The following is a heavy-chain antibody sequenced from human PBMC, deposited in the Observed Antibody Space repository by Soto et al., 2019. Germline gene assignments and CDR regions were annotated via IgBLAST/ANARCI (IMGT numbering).Heavy chain of an antibody. D-gene: IGHD2-15*01. CDR2: IKYSGTT. Sequence: ETLSLTCTVSGGSISSSSCHWGWIRQPPGKGLEWIASIKYSGTTFYNPSLKSRVTLSVDTSKNQFALKLSSVTAADTAVYYCARLVRYCSGGSCYFPRDAFDIWGQGTMVTVSS. V-gene: IGHV4-39*01. CDR3: ARLVRYCSGGSCYFPRDAFDI. J-gene: IGHJ3*02. CDR1: GGSISSSSCH.